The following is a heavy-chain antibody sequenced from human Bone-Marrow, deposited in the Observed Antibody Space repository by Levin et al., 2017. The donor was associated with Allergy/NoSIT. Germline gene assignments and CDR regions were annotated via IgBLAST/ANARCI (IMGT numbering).Heavy chain of an antibody. CDR2: ISRSGHTI. CDR3: ARDQALYYYYYYMDV. J-gene: IGHJ6*03. V-gene: IGHV3-11*01. CDR1: GFTFSDFY. Sequence: GGSLRLSCAASGFTFSDFYMSWIRQAPGKGLEWVSYISRSGHTIYYTDSAKGRFTISRDNAKNSLFLQMNSLRAEETAVYYCARDQALYYYYYYMDVWGKGTTVTVSS.